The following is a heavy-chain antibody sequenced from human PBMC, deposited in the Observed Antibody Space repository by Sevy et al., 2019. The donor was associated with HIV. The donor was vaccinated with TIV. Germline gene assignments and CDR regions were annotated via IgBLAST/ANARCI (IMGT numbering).Heavy chain of an antibody. Sequence: GALRLSCTASGFTFGDYAMSWFRQAPGKGLEWVGFIRSKAYGGTTEYAASVKGRFTISRDDSKSIAYLQMNSLKTEDTAVYYCTRDQYYYDSSGRYDAFDIWGQGTMVTVSS. CDR2: IRSKAYGGTT. V-gene: IGHV3-49*03. CDR3: TRDQYYYDSSGRYDAFDI. J-gene: IGHJ3*02. CDR1: GFTFGDYA. D-gene: IGHD3-22*01.